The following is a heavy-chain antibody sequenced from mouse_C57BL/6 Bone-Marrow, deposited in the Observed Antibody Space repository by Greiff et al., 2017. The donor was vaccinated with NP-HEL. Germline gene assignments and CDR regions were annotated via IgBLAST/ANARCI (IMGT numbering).Heavy chain of an antibody. CDR3: ARDWAWFAY. CDR1: GFTFISYA. CDR2: ISDGGSYT. J-gene: IGHJ3*01. V-gene: IGHV5-4*01. Sequence: DVQLVESGGGLVKPGGSLKLSCAASGFTFISYAMSWVRQTPEKRLEWVATISDGGSYTYYPDNVKGRFTISRDNAKNNLYLQMSHLKSEDTAMYYCARDWAWFAYWGQGTLVTVSA. D-gene: IGHD4-1*01.